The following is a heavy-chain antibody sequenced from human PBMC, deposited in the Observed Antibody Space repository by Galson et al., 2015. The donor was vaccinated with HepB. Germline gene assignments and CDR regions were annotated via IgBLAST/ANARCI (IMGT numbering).Heavy chain of an antibody. J-gene: IGHJ4*02. Sequence: PALVKPTQTLTLTCTFSGFSLSTSGMCVSWIRQPPGKALEWLARIDWDDDKYYSTSLKTRLTISKDTSKNQVVLTMTNMDPVDTATYYCARMDSNYYYFDYWGQGTLVTVSS. CDR3: ARMDSNYYYFDY. CDR2: IDWDDDK. CDR1: GFSLSTSGMC. D-gene: IGHD4-11*01. V-gene: IGHV2-70*11.